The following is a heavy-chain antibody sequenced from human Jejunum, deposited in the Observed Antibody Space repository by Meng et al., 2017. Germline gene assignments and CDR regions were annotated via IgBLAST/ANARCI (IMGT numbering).Heavy chain of an antibody. CDR3: ARVNWTSSYWYFDL. V-gene: IGHV4-31*01. D-gene: IGHD1-1*01. CDR2: IYYSGST. Sequence: HLRESGLGPVKPSQTLSLTCTVSGASMSSGNYYWTWIRQHPGKGLEWIGYIYYSGSTYYNPSLQSLVTISIDMSENQFSLKLTSVTAADTAVYYCARVNWTSSYWYFDLWGRGTLVTVSS. J-gene: IGHJ2*01. CDR1: GASMSSGNYY.